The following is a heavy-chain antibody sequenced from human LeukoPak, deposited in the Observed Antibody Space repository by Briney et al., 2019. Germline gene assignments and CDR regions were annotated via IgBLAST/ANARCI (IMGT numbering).Heavy chain of an antibody. V-gene: IGHV3-74*01. D-gene: IGHD4-11*01. J-gene: IGHJ4*02. Sequence: GGSLRLSCAASGFTFSSYWMHWVRQAPGKGPVWVSRMNSDGSSTSYADSVKGRFTISRDNAKNTLFLQMNSLRAEDAAVYYCAREYSNLDYWGQGTLVTVSS. CDR1: GFTFSSYW. CDR2: MNSDGSST. CDR3: AREYSNLDY.